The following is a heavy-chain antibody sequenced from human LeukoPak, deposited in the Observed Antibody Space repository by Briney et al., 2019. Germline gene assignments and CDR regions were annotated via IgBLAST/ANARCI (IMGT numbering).Heavy chain of an antibody. Sequence: GGSLRLSCAASGFTFSNAWMSCVRQAPGKGLEWVGRIKSKTDGGTTEHAAPVKGRFTISRDDSKNMLYLQMNSLKTEDTAVYYCTPVRFDWTYVWFDPWGQGTLVTVSS. CDR1: GFTFSNAW. CDR3: TPVRFDWTYVWFDP. J-gene: IGHJ5*02. V-gene: IGHV3-15*01. CDR2: IKSKTDGGTT. D-gene: IGHD3-9*01.